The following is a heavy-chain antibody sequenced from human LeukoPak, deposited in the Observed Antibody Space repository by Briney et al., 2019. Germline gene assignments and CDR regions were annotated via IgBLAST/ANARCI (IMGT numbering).Heavy chain of an antibody. CDR2: IWFDGSNK. CDR1: GFALSSYG. CDR3: ATAVAGLFDY. J-gene: IGHJ4*02. V-gene: IGHV3-33*01. Sequence: GGSLRLSCAASGFALSSYGMHWVRQAPGKGLEWVALIWFDGSNKYYADSVKGRFTISRDNSKNTLYLQMNSLRAEDTAVYYCATAVAGLFDYWGQGTLVSVSS. D-gene: IGHD6-19*01.